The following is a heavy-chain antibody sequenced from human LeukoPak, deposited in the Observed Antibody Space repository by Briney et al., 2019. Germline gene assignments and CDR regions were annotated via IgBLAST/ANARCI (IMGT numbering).Heavy chain of an antibody. J-gene: IGHJ5*02. D-gene: IGHD3-3*01. V-gene: IGHV4-39*01. CDR1: GGSISSSSYY. Sequence: SETLSLTCTVSGGSISSSSYYWGWIRQPPGKGLEGFGSIYYSGSTYYNPSLKSRGTISVDTSKNQFSLKLSSVTAADTAVYYCARPHITIFGVAPGGWFDPWGQGTLVTVSS. CDR2: IYYSGST. CDR3: ARPHITIFGVAPGGWFDP.